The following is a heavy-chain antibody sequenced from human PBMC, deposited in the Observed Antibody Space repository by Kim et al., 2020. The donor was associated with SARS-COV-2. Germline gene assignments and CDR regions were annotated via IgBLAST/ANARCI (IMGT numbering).Heavy chain of an antibody. D-gene: IGHD3-10*01. CDR3: ARGRRAVSGAFDI. V-gene: IGHV3-33*01. CDR2: IWYDGSNK. CDR1: GFTFSSYG. J-gene: IGHJ3*02. Sequence: GGSLRLSCAASGFTFSSYGMHGVRQAPGKGREWVTIIWYDGSNKYYADSVKGRFTISRDNSKSTLYLQMNSLRAEDTAVYYCARGRRAVSGAFDIWGQGT.